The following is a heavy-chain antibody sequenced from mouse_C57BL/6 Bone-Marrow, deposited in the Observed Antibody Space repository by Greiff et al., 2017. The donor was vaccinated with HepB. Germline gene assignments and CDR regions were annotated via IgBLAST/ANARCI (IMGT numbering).Heavy chain of an antibody. CDR2: IYPGSGST. V-gene: IGHV1-85*01. D-gene: IGHD1-1*01. CDR3: ANITTEEAY. J-gene: IGHJ3*01. Sequence: VQLQQSGPELVKPGASVKLSCKASGYTFTSYDINWVKQRPGQGLEWIGWIYPGSGSTNYNEKFKSKATLTVDTSSSTAYMQLSSLTSEDSAVYYCANITTEEAYWGQGTLVTVSA. CDR1: GYTFTSYD.